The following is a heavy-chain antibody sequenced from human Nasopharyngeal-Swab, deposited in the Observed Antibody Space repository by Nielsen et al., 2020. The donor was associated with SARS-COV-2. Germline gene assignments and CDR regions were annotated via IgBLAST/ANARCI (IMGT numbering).Heavy chain of an antibody. CDR3: AREEGLWIGEYPYYYYVMDV. CDR2: FVPNGHT. CDR1: QFTFSTYT. V-gene: IGHV3-69-1*01. D-gene: IGHD3-10*01. Sequence: GESLKISCVASQFTFSTYTMNWVRQAPGKGLEWVSSFVPNGHTYYADSVKGRFTVSRDNAENSLFLQLNRLRAEETAVYFCAREEGLWIGEYPYYYYVMDVWGQGTTVTVSS. J-gene: IGHJ6*02.